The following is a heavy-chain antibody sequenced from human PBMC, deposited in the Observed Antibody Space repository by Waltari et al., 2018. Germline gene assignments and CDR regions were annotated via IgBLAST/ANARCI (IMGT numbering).Heavy chain of an antibody. D-gene: IGHD1-26*01. CDR3: VRDRGGSYGSNWFDP. CDR1: GFTFSSYS. Sequence: EVQLVESGGGLVKPGGSLRLSCAASGFTFSSYSMNWVRQAPGKGLEWVSSISSSSSYIYYADSVKGRFTISRDNAKNSLYLQMNSLRAEDTAVYYCVRDRGGSYGSNWFDPWGQGTLVTVSS. CDR2: ISSSSSYI. J-gene: IGHJ5*02. V-gene: IGHV3-21*01.